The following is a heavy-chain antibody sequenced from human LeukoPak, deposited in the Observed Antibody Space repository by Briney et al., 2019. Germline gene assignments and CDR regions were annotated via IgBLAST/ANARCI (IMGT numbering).Heavy chain of an antibody. D-gene: IGHD7-27*01. CDR1: GYTFTGYY. CDR2: INPNSGGT. J-gene: IGHJ4*02. Sequence: ASVKVSCKASGYTFTGYYMHWVRQAPGQGLEWMGWINPNSGGTNYAQKFQGRVTMTRDTSISTAYMELRSLRSDDTAVYYCARVLGIGHYFDYWGQGTLVTVSS. CDR3: ARVLGIGHYFDY. V-gene: IGHV1-2*02.